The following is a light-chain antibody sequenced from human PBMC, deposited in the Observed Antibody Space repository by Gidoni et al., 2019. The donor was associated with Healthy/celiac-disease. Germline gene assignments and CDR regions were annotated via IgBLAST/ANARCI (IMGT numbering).Light chain of an antibody. CDR1: QSISSY. V-gene: IGKV1-39*01. CDR3: QQSYSTPLMYT. J-gene: IGKJ2*01. Sequence: DIQMTQSPSSLSASVGDRVTITCRASQSISSYLNWYQQKPGKAPKLLIYAASSLQSGVPSRFSGSGSGTDFTLTISSLQPDDFATYYCQQSYSTPLMYTFGQXTKLEIK. CDR2: AAS.